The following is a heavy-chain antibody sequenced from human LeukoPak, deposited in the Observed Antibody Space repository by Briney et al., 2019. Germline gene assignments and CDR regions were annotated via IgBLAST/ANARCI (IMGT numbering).Heavy chain of an antibody. D-gene: IGHD4-17*01. V-gene: IGHV3-21*01. Sequence: GGSLRLSCAASGFTFSSYSMNWVRQAPGKGLEWVSSISSTSSYIDYADSLKGRFTISRDNTKNSLYLQMNSLRAEDTAVYYCARDTDYGDSGLDYWGQGTLVTVSS. CDR2: ISSTSSYI. J-gene: IGHJ4*02. CDR3: ARDTDYGDSGLDY. CDR1: GFTFSSYS.